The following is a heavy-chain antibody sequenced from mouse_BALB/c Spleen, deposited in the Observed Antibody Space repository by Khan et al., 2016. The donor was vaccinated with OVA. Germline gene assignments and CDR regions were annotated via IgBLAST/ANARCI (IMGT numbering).Heavy chain of an antibody. V-gene: IGHV2-2*02. J-gene: IGHJ3*01. CDR3: ARRGYYYGRGALFAY. CDR2: IWSAGST. D-gene: IGHD1-1*01. Sequence: QMQLEESGPGLVQPSQSLSITCTVSGFSLTNYSVHWVRQSPGKGLEWLGVIWSAGSTDYNAAFISRLTIRKDNSRSQVFFKMNSLQPNDTAIYYCARRGYYYGRGALFAYWGQGTLVTVSA. CDR1: GFSLTNYS.